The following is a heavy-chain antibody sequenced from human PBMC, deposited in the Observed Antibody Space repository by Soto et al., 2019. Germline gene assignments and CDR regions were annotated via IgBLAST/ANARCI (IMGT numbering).Heavy chain of an antibody. CDR3: ARTSQQLLDGMDV. J-gene: IGHJ6*02. V-gene: IGHV3-53*01. CDR2: IYSGGST. D-gene: IGHD6-13*01. Sequence: LRLSCAASGFIVSDNYMSWVRQAPGKGLECVSVIYSGGSTYYADSVKGRFTISRDSSKNTLYLQMNSLRAEDTAVYYCARTSQQLLDGMDVWGQGTTVTVSS. CDR1: GFIVSDNY.